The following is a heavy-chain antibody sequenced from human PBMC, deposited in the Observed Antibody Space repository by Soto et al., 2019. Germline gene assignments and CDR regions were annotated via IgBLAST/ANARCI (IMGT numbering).Heavy chain of an antibody. Sequence: ASVKVSCKVSGYTLTKLSMRWVRQAPGKGLEWMGGSEPAHGETIYAQKFQGRVTMTEDTSTDTAYMELSSLRSEDTAVYYCVKVSWQWLVNHFDFWGQGTLVTVSS. CDR1: GYTLTKLS. CDR2: SEPAHGET. D-gene: IGHD6-19*01. V-gene: IGHV1-24*01. J-gene: IGHJ4*02. CDR3: VKVSWQWLVNHFDF.